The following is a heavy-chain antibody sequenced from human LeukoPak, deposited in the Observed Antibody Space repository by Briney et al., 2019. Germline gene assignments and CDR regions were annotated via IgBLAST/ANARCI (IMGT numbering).Heavy chain of an antibody. V-gene: IGHV5-51*01. CDR1: GYSFTSYW. D-gene: IGHD3-10*01. J-gene: IGHJ5*02. CDR3: ARRPTDYGSGSLNWFDP. CDR2: IYPGDSDT. Sequence: GESLKISCKGSGYSFTSYWIGWVRQMPRKGLEWMGSIYPGDSDTRYSPSFQGQVTISADKSISTAYLQWSSLKASDTAMYYCARRPTDYGSGSLNWFDPWGQGTLVTVSS.